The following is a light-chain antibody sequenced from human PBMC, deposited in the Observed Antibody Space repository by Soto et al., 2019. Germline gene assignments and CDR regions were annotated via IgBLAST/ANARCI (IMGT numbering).Light chain of an antibody. CDR3: QCGFT. CDR2: GAS. CDR1: QSVSSN. Sequence: EIVMTQSPATLSVSPGERATLSCRASQSVSSNLAWYQQKPGQAPRPLIYGASTRATGIPARFSGSGSGTEFTLTISSLQSEDFAVYYCQCGFTFGGGTKVEIK. J-gene: IGKJ4*01. V-gene: IGKV3-15*01.